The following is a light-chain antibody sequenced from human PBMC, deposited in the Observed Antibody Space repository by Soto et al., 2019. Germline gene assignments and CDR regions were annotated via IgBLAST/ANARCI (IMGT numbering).Light chain of an antibody. Sequence: DIPMTQSPSTLSASVGDRVTITCRASQSLTTSLAWYQQKPGKVPNLLIYDASILESGVPSGFSGSGAGTEFTLTISRLQPDDFATYYCQQYNSYSWTFGQGTKVEFK. CDR3: QQYNSYSWT. V-gene: IGKV1-5*01. J-gene: IGKJ1*01. CDR1: QSLTTS. CDR2: DAS.